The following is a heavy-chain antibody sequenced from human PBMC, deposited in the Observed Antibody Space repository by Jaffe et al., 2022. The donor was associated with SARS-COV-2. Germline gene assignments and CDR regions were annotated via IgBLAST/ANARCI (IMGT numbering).Heavy chain of an antibody. CDR3: ARDLAGVVNLDY. CDR1: GFTFSSYS. CDR2: ISSSSSYI. J-gene: IGHJ4*02. Sequence: EVQLVESGGGLVKPGGSLRLSCAASGFTFSSYSMNWVRQAPGKGLEWVSSISSSSSYIYYADSVKGRFTISRDNAKNSLYLQMNSLRAEDTAVYYCARDLAGVVNLDYWGQGTLVTVSS. V-gene: IGHV3-21*01. D-gene: IGHD3-3*01.